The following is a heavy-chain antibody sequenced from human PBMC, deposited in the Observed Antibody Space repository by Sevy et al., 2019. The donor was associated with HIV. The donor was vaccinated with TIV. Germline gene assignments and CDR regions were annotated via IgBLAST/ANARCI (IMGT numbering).Heavy chain of an antibody. CDR3: ARDRLDLDY. V-gene: IGHV4-59*01. CDR2: IYYSGST. CDR1: GGSISSYY. D-gene: IGHD6-19*01. J-gene: IGHJ4*02. Sequence: SETLSLTCTVSGGSISSYYWSWIRQPPGKGLEWIGYIYYSGSTNYNPSLKSPVTISVDTSKNQFSLKLSSVTAADTAVYYCARDRLDLDYWGQGTLVTVSS.